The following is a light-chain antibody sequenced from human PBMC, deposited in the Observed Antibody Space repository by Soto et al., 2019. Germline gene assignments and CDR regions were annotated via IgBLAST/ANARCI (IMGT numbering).Light chain of an antibody. CDR1: SSDVGGYNS. CDR2: EVT. J-gene: IGLJ2*01. Sequence: QSVLTQPASVSGSPGQSITISCTGTSSDVGGYNSVSWYQQHPGKAPKLMIYEVTNRPSGVSNRFSGSKSGNTASLPISGLQTEDEADYYCSSYASSATVVVFGGGTKLTVL. V-gene: IGLV2-14*01. CDR3: SSYASSATVVV.